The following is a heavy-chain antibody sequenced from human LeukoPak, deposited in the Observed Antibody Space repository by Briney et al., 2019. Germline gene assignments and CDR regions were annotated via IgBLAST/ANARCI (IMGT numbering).Heavy chain of an antibody. CDR1: GGSFSGYY. CDR2: INHSGST. J-gene: IGHJ4*02. D-gene: IGHD5-18*01. CDR3: ARLDTANTIDY. Sequence: SETLSLTCAVYGGSFSGYYWSWIRQPPGKGLEWIGEINHSGSTNYNPSLKSRVTISVDTSKNQFSLKLSSVTAADTAVYYCARLDTANTIDYWGQGTLVTVSS. V-gene: IGHV4-34*01.